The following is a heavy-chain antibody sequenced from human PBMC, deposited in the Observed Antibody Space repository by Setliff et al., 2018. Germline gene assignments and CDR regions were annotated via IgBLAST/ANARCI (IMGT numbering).Heavy chain of an antibody. V-gene: IGHV4-34*10. Sequence: SETLSLTCIVYGESFSNNYWSWIRQPPGKGLEWIGESSHSGSTSYDPSLKSRLTMSVDTSKNQFSLMLTSVTAADTAVYYCARRDGSIIYREFFEYWGQGTAVTVSSGKPQVELRWGFESWGQGTLVTVSS. CDR3: ARRDGSIIYREFFEYWGQGTAVTVSSGKPQVELRWGFES. CDR2: SSHSGST. J-gene: IGHJ4*02. D-gene: IGHD1-7*01. CDR1: GESFSNNY.